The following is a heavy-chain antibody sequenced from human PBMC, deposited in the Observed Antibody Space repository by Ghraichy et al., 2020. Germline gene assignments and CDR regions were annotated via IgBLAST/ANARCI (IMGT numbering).Heavy chain of an antibody. CDR3: ARDGAYYDSSGYYLRGSNGAFDI. J-gene: IGHJ3*02. CDR2: TYYRSKWYN. Sequence: SQTLSLTCAISGDSVSSNSAAWNWIRQSPSRGLEWLGRTYYRSKWYNDYAVSVKSRITINPDTSKNQFSLQLNSVTPEDTAVYYCARDGAYYDSSGYYLRGSNGAFDIWGQGTMVTVSS. D-gene: IGHD3-22*01. V-gene: IGHV6-1*01. CDR1: GDSVSSNSAA.